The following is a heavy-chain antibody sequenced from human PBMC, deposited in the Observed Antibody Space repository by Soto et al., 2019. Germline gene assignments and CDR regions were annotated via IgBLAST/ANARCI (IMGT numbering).Heavy chain of an antibody. V-gene: IGHV4-30-4*01. Sequence: SETLSLTCSVYGDSISNLDDFWAWIRQPPGQALEYIGYIYKSATTYYNPSFESRVAISVDTSKSQFSLNVTSVTAADTAVYFCARGRYCLTGRCFPNWFDSWGQGALVTVSS. D-gene: IGHD7-27*01. J-gene: IGHJ5*01. CDR1: GDSISNLDDF. CDR3: ARGRYCLTGRCFPNWFDS. CDR2: IYKSATT.